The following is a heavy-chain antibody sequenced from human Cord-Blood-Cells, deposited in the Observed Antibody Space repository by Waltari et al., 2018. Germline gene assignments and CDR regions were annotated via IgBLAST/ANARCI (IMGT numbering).Heavy chain of an antibody. Sequence: QVQLVQSGAEVKKPGSSVQVSCKASGGTFSSYAISWVRQAPGQVLEWMGGIIPIFGTANYAQKFQGRVTITADESTSTAYMELSSLRSEDTAVYYCARFSDRTAALYYGMDVWGQGTTVTVSS. CDR3: ARFSDRTAALYYGMDV. CDR2: IIPIFGTA. V-gene: IGHV1-69*01. J-gene: IGHJ6*02. CDR1: GGTFSSYA. D-gene: IGHD6-13*01.